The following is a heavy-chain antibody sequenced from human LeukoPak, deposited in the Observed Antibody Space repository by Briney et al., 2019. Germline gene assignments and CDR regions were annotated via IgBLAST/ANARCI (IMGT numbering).Heavy chain of an antibody. CDR2: ISSSSSYI. V-gene: IGHV3-21*01. CDR3: ARSSSSWYYFDY. Sequence: GGSLRLACAASGFTFSSYSMNWVRQAPGKGLEWVSSISSSSSYIYYADSVKGRFTISRDNAKNSLYLQMNSLRAEDTAVYYCARSSSSWYYFDYWGQGTLVTVSS. CDR1: GFTFSSYS. D-gene: IGHD6-13*01. J-gene: IGHJ4*02.